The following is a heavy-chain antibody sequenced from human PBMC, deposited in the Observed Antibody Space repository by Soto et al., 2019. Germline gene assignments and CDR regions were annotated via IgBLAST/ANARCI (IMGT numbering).Heavy chain of an antibody. V-gene: IGHV2-5*02. CDR1: GFSLSTSGVG. J-gene: IGHJ2*01. D-gene: IGHD4-17*01. Sequence: QITLKESGPTLVKPTQPLTLTCTFSGFSLSTSGVGVGWIRQPPGKALEWLALIYWDDDKRYSPSLKSRLTITKDTSKNQVVLTMTNMDPVDTATYYCAQQRMTTVTTRSYWYFDLWGRGTLVTVSS. CDR2: IYWDDDK. CDR3: AQQRMTTVTTRSYWYFDL.